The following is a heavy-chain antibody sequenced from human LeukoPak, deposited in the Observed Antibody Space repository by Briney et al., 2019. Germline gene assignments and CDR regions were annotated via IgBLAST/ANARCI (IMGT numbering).Heavy chain of an antibody. CDR3: ARGDSEITMILS. V-gene: IGHV1-8*01. Sequence: ASVKLSCKASGYTFTSYDINWVRHATGQGLEWMGWMNPNSGNTGYAQKFQGRVTMTRNTSISTAYMELSSLRSEDTAVYYCARGDSEITMILSWGQGTLVTVSS. J-gene: IGHJ4*02. D-gene: IGHD3-22*01. CDR1: GYTFTSYD. CDR2: MNPNSGNT.